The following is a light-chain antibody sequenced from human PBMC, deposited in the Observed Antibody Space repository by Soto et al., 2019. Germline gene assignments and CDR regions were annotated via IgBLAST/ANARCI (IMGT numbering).Light chain of an antibody. CDR2: RDR. J-gene: IGLJ1*01. Sequence: SYELTQSFSVSVALGQTARITCGDNNIGGKNVHWYQQKPGQAPVLVIDRDRFRPSGIPERFSGSNSGSTATLTISRAQAGDEADYYCQVWDSNTGLNVFGIGTKVTVL. CDR1: NIGGKN. CDR3: QVWDSNTGLNV. V-gene: IGLV3-9*01.